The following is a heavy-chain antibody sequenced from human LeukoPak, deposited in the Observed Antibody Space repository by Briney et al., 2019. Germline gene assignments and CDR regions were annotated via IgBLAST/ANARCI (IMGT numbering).Heavy chain of an antibody. J-gene: IGHJ4*02. CDR1: GYTFTGYY. Sequence: GASVKVSCKASGYTFTGYYMHWVRQAPGQGLEWMGWINPNSGGTNYAQKFQGRVTMTRDTSISTAYMELSRLRSDDTAVYYWARESPTYFHELELPDYWGQGTLVTVSS. D-gene: IGHD1-7*01. CDR3: ARESPTYFHELELPDY. V-gene: IGHV1-2*02. CDR2: INPNSGGT.